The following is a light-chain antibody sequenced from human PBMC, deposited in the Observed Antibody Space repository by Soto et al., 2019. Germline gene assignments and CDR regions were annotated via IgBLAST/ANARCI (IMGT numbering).Light chain of an antibody. CDR2: DVS. Sequence: QSALTQPAAVSGSPGQSITISCTGTSSDVGGYDYVSWYQQHPGKAPKLIIYDVSNRPSGVSNRFSGSKSGNTASLTISGLQAEDEADYYCNSYTPNSDGVFGGGTKLTVL. CDR3: NSYTPNSDGV. J-gene: IGLJ3*02. V-gene: IGLV2-14*01. CDR1: SSDVGGYDY.